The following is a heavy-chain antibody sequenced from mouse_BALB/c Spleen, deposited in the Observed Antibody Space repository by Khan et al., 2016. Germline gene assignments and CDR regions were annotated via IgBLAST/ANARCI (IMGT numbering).Heavy chain of an antibody. CDR3: TIRSDYDGYYVEMDY. D-gene: IGHD2-3*01. Sequence: QVRLQQSGAELVRPGASVKLSCKASGYTFTDYEMHWVKQTPGHGLEWIGVIHPGSGGTVYNQYFKGTANLTAENSSSIAYMDINILTSEDSAVYYCTIRSDYDGYYVEMDYWGQGTSVTVSS. J-gene: IGHJ4*01. CDR1: GYTFTDYE. CDR2: IHPGSGGT. V-gene: IGHV1-15*01.